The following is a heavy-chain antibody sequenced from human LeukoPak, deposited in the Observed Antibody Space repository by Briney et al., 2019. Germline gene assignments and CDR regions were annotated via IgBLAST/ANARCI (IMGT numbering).Heavy chain of an antibody. CDR3: ARDGVAAAGKNYYYYYGMDV. J-gene: IGHJ6*02. V-gene: IGHV3-48*02. Sequence: PGGSLRLSCAASGFTFSSYSMNWVRQAPGKGLGWVSYISSSSSTIYYADSVKGRFTISRDNAKNSLYLQMNSLRDEDTAVYYCARDGVAAAGKNYYYYYGMDVWGQGTTVTVSS. CDR2: ISSSSSTI. CDR1: GFTFSSYS. D-gene: IGHD6-13*01.